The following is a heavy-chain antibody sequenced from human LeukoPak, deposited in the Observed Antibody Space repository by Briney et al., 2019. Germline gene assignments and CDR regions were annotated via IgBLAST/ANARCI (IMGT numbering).Heavy chain of an antibody. D-gene: IGHD3-10*01. CDR1: GGSISSYY. V-gene: IGHV4-59*08. CDR3: ARQTAIWFGEGDWFDP. Sequence: PSETLSLTCTVSGGSISSYYWSWIRQPPGKGLEWIGYIYYSGSTNCNPSLKSRVTISVDTSKNQFSLKLSSVTAADTAVYYCARQTAIWFGEGDWFDPWGQGTLVTVSS. CDR2: IYYSGST. J-gene: IGHJ5*02.